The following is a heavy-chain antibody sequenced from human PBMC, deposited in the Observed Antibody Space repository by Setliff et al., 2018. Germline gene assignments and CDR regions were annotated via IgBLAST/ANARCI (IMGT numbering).Heavy chain of an antibody. Sequence: ASVKVSCKASGHTFTSYFMQWVRQAPGQGLEWMGMINPSGGYTIYAQKFQGRVTMTRDTSTSTVYMELSSLRSEDTAVYYCAKDHSYDFWAGILNPFWGQGTLVTVSS. CDR1: GHTFTSYF. V-gene: IGHV1-46*01. D-gene: IGHD3-3*01. CDR3: AKDHSYDFWAGILNPF. CDR2: INPSGGYT. J-gene: IGHJ4*02.